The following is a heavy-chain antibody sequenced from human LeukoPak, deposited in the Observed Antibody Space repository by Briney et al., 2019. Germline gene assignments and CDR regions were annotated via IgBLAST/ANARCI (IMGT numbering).Heavy chain of an antibody. CDR1: GHTLTELS. D-gene: IGHD4-17*01. CDR3: ATFIPRPNDYGDYLYYYYGMDV. Sequence: GASVKVSCKVSGHTLTELSMHWVRQAPGKGLEWMGGVDPRDGETFYAQKFQGRVTMTEDTSTDTAYMELSSLRSEDTAIYYCATFIPRPNDYGDYLYYYYGMDVWGQGTTVTVSS. J-gene: IGHJ6*02. CDR2: VDPRDGET. V-gene: IGHV1-24*01.